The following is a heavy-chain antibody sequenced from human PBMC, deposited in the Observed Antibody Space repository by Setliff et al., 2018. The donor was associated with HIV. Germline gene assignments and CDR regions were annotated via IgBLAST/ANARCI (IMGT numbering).Heavy chain of an antibody. CDR3: ARHLRVYDYVWGSYRQNWFDP. V-gene: IGHV4-34*01. CDR1: GGSFSGYY. Sequence: SETLSLTCAVYGGSFSGYYWSWIRQPPGKGLEWIGEINHSGSTNYNPSLKSRVTISVDTPRNQFSLKLTSVTAADTAVYYRARHLRVYDYVWGSYRQNWFDPWGQGTLVTVSS. CDR2: INHSGST. D-gene: IGHD3-16*02. J-gene: IGHJ5*02.